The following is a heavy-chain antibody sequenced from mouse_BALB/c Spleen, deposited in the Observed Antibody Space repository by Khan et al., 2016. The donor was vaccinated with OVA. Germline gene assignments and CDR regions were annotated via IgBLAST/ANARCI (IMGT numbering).Heavy chain of an antibody. CDR1: GYTFTSYT. V-gene: IGHV1-4*01. CDR2: INPSNGYT. J-gene: IGHJ3*01. Sequence: VQLQQSGAELARPGASVKMSCKASGYTFTSYTIHWIKLRPGQGLEWIGYINPSNGYTNYNQVFKDKATLTADKSSTTAYMQLNSLTSDDSAVYNCVREGAYYRSDGWFAYWGQGTLVTGSA. D-gene: IGHD2-14*01. CDR3: VREGAYYRSDGWFAY.